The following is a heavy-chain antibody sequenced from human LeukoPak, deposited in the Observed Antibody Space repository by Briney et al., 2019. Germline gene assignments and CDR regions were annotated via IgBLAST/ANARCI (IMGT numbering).Heavy chain of an antibody. V-gene: IGHV3-7*01. J-gene: IGHJ4*02. CDR1: GFTFSSYW. D-gene: IGHD2-15*01. CDR3: AKDIVGGGNDY. Sequence: QPGGSLRLSCAASGFTFSSYWMSWVRQAPGKGLEWVANIRQDGSEKYYVDSVKGRFTISRDNAKNSLYLQMNSLRAEDTAVYYCAKDIVGGGNDYWGRGTLVIVSS. CDR2: IRQDGSEK.